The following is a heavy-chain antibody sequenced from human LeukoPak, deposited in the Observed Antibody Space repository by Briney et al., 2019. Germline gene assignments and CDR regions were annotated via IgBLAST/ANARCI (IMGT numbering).Heavy chain of an antibody. CDR3: TTVGNPAYFAS. V-gene: IGHV3-15*01. D-gene: IGHD1-14*01. Sequence: GGSLRLSCAASGFTFSGYNMNWVRQGPGRGLEWVGRLTSRTDGGTTDYAAPVKGRFTISRDDSKNTLYLQMNSLKTEDTAVYYCTTVGNPAYFASWGQGTLVTVSS. J-gene: IGHJ4*02. CDR1: GFTFSGYN. CDR2: LTSRTDGGTT.